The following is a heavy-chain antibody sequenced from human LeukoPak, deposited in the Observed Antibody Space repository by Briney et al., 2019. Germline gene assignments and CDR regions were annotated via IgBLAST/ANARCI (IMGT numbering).Heavy chain of an antibody. J-gene: IGHJ4*02. CDR1: GFTSSSYA. CDR2: ISGSGGST. CDR3: AKVGYCSGGNCYRSFDY. V-gene: IGHV3-23*01. Sequence: GGSLRLSCAASGFTSSSYAMSWVRQAPGKGLEWVSAISGSGGSTYYADSVKGRFTISRDISRNTLYLQMNSLRAEDTAVYYCAKVGYCSGGNCYRSFDYWGQGTLVTVSS. D-gene: IGHD2-15*01.